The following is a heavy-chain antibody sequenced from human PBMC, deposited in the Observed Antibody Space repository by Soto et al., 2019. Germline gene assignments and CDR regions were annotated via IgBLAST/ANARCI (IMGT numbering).Heavy chain of an antibody. Sequence: ASVKVSCKASGYSFTHYVIHFVRQAPGQRLEWVGWINAGNGDIRYSEKFQGRVTFTRDTSASTAYMELSSLTSEDTAVYFCAREVVADVNCCFDYWGQGTLVTVSS. V-gene: IGHV1-3*01. CDR3: AREVVADVNCCFDY. D-gene: IGHD2-15*01. CDR1: GYSFTHYV. J-gene: IGHJ4*02. CDR2: INAGNGDI.